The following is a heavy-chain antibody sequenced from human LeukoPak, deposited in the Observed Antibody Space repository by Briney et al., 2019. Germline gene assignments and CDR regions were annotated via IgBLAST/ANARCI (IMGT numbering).Heavy chain of an antibody. V-gene: IGHV4-59*01. CDR2: IYYSGST. CDR3: ARAPWELLDYYYGMDV. Sequence: SETLSLTCTVSGGSISSYYWSWIRQPPGKGLEWIGYIYYSGSTNYNPSLKSRVTISVDTSKNQFSLKLSSVTAADTAVYYCARAPWELLDYYYGMDVWGQGTTVTVSS. J-gene: IGHJ6*02. CDR1: GGSISSYY. D-gene: IGHD1-26*01.